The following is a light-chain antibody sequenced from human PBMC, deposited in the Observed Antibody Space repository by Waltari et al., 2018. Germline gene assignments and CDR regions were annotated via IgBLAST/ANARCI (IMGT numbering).Light chain of an antibody. CDR2: GAS. V-gene: IGKV3-11*01. Sequence: EIVLTQSPDTLSLSPGERATLSCRARQSVGGYLAWYQHNPGQAPRLLISGASNRATGIPARLSGSGSGTDFTLTISSLEPEDFAVYYCQQRAGWPLYSFGQGTRLEI. CDR3: QQRAGWPLYS. CDR1: QSVGGY. J-gene: IGKJ2*01.